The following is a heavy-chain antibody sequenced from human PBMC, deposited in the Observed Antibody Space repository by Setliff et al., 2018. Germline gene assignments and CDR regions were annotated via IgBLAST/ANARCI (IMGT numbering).Heavy chain of an antibody. V-gene: IGHV3-11*04. CDR1: GFRFSDLY. CDR2: ISGDGNTV. D-gene: IGHD2-15*01. Sequence: GGSLRLSCAASGFRFSDLYMSWVRQVPGKGLEWLSKISGDGNTVYYADSVRGRFTISRDNAKNSLYLQMNSLRAEDSAMYYCARFACNGGSCYLSASDHWGQGALVTVSS. J-gene: IGHJ4*02. CDR3: ARFACNGGSCYLSASDH.